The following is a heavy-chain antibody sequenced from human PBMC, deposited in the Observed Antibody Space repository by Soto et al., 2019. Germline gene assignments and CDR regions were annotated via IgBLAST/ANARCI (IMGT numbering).Heavy chain of an antibody. D-gene: IGHD2-15*01. CDR3: ARGGPYCSGATCYSFDY. Sequence: EVQLVESGGGLVKPGGSLRLSCAASGFAFSSFTMNWVRQAPGKGLEWVSSISSSSSYIYYIDSLEGRFTISRDNAKNSLYLQMDSLRGEDTAVYYCARGGPYCSGATCYSFDYWGQGTLVTVSS. J-gene: IGHJ4*02. V-gene: IGHV3-21*01. CDR1: GFAFSSFT. CDR2: ISSSSSYI.